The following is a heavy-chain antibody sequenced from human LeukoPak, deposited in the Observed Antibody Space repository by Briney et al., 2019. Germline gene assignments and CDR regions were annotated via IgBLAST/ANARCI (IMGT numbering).Heavy chain of an antibody. CDR2: FDPEDGET. V-gene: IGHV1-24*01. D-gene: IGHD6-19*01. J-gene: IGHJ5*02. Sequence: ASVKVSCKVSGYTLTELSMHLVRQAPGKGLEWMGGFDPEDGETIYAQKFQGRVTMTEDTSTDTAYMELSSLRSEDTVVYYCATHRRVEEWLVRGWCAPSGHRTLVTVSS. CDR3: ATHRRVEEWLVRGWCAP. CDR1: GYTLTELS.